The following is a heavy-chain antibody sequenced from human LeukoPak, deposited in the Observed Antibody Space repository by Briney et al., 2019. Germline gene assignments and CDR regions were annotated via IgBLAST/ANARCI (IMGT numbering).Heavy chain of an antibody. Sequence: GGSLRLSCAASGFTFSSCWMSWVRQAPGKGLEWVADIKEDGSEKYYVDSVKGRLTISRDKAQNSLYLQMNSLRAEDTAVYYCARRRAGYYFDYWGQGTLVTVSS. CDR3: ARRRAGYYFDY. CDR2: IKEDGSEK. D-gene: IGHD6-19*01. J-gene: IGHJ4*02. CDR1: GFTFSSCW. V-gene: IGHV3-7*03.